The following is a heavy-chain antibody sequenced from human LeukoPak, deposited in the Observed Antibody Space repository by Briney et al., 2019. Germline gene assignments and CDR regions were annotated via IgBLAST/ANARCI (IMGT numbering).Heavy chain of an antibody. CDR3: ARDRIAVARFDY. CDR2: ISYDGSNK. J-gene: IGHJ4*02. D-gene: IGHD6-19*01. V-gene: IGHV3-30-3*01. CDR1: GFTFSSYA. Sequence: PGRSLRLSCAASGFTFSSYAMHWVRQAPGKGLEWVAVISYDGSNKCYADSVKGRFTISRDNSKNTLYLQMNSLRAEDTAVYYCARDRIAVARFDYWGQGTLVTASS.